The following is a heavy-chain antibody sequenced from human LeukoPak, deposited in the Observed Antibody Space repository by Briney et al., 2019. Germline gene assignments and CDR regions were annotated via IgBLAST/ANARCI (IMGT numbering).Heavy chain of an antibody. CDR3: ARGLYDYVWGSYRENYYFDY. D-gene: IGHD3-16*02. V-gene: IGHV4-38-2*01. Sequence: PSETLSLTCAVSGYSISSGYYWGWIRQPPGKGLEWIGSIYHSGSTYYNPSLKSRVTISVDTSKNQFSLKLSSVTAADTAVYYCARGLYDYVWGSYRENYYFDYWGQGTLVTVSS. CDR1: GYSISSGYY. CDR2: IYHSGST. J-gene: IGHJ4*02.